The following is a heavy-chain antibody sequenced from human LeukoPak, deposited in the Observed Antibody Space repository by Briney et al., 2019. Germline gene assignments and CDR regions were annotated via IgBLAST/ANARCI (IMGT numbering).Heavy chain of an antibody. V-gene: IGHV3-21*01. J-gene: IGHJ4*02. Sequence: PGGSLRLSCAASGFTFSPYSMNWVRQAPGKGLERVSSISSSSSYIYYADSVKGRFTISRDNAKNSLSLQMNSLRADDTAVYYCSREGGYNAPYFDFWGQGTLVTVSS. CDR3: SREGGYNAPYFDF. CDR2: ISSSSSYI. D-gene: IGHD5-24*01. CDR1: GFTFSPYS.